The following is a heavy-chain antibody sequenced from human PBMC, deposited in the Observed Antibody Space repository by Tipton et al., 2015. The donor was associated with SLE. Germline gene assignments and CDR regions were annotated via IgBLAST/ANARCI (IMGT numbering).Heavy chain of an antibody. CDR2: IYTSGST. J-gene: IGHJ6*04. V-gene: IGHV4-61*09. CDR3: ARDPDV. Sequence: LRLSCTVSGGSISSGSYYWSWIRQPAGKGLEWIGYIYTSGSTNYNPSLKSRVTISVDTSKNQFSLRLSSVTAADTAVYYCARDPDVWGKGTTVTVSS. CDR1: GGSISSGSYY.